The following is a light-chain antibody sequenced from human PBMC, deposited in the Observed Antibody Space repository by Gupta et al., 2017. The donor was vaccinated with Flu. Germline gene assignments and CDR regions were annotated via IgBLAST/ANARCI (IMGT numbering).Light chain of an antibody. CDR3: QKYSSAPQT. Sequence: IQMTLPPPSLSAFVVYRVAITCRASQGISNLLAWYQQKPGKVPKLLIYAASTLQFGIPVRFSGSGSGTDFTLTISRLQPEDVATYYCQKYSSAPQTFGQGTKVEIK. CDR2: AAS. J-gene: IGKJ1*01. CDR1: QGISNL. V-gene: IGKV1-27*01.